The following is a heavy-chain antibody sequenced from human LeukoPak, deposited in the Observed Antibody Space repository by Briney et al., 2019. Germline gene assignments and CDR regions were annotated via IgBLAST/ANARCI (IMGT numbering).Heavy chain of an antibody. Sequence: ASVKVSCKASGYTFTGYYIHWVRQASGQGLERMGWINPNSGGTNYAQNFQGRVTMTRDTSTSTAYVELSRLRSDDTAVYYCARRLGAGTTLGYWGQGTLVTVSS. V-gene: IGHV1-2*02. CDR2: INPNSGGT. CDR3: ARRLGAGTTLGY. D-gene: IGHD1-1*01. J-gene: IGHJ4*02. CDR1: GYTFTGYY.